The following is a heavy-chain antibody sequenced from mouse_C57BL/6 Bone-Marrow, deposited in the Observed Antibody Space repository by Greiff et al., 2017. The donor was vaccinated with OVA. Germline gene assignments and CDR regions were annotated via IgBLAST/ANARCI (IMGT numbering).Heavy chain of an antibody. J-gene: IGHJ1*03. CDR1: GYTFTSYW. Sequence: QVQLQQPGAELVKPGASVKLSCKASGYTFTSYWMQWVNQRPGQGLEWIGEIDPSDSYTNYNQKFKGKATLTVDTSSRTAYMQLSSLTSEDSAVYYCARDYYYWYFDVWGTGTTVTVSS. CDR3: ARDYYYWYFDV. V-gene: IGHV1-50*01. D-gene: IGHD1-1*01. CDR2: IDPSDSYT.